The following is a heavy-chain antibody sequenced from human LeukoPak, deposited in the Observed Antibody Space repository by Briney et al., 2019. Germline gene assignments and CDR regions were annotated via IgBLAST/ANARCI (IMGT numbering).Heavy chain of an antibody. J-gene: IGHJ4*02. CDR3: ARGRGLDH. Sequence: GGFLRLSCAASGFSFSTYWMTWVRQAPGKGLEWVANIKQDGSEKHYVDSVKGRFTISRDNAKNSLYLQMNSLRAEDTAIYYCARGRGLDHWGQGTLVTVSS. CDR1: GFSFSTYW. CDR2: IKQDGSEK. V-gene: IGHV3-7*01. D-gene: IGHD5-12*01.